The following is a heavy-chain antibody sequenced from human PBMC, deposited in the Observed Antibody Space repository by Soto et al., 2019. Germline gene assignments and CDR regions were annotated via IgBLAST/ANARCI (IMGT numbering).Heavy chain of an antibody. CDR3: ARDKGTARGDFDY. CDR2: INSDGSST. Sequence: AGGSLRVCWGASGVTFSSYGRHWFRQAPGKGLVWVSRINSDGSSTSYADSVKGRFTISRDNAKNTLYLQMNSLRAEDTAVYYCARDKGTARGDFDYWGQGTLVTVSS. D-gene: IGHD6-13*01. V-gene: IGHV3-74*01. J-gene: IGHJ4*02. CDR1: GVTFSSYG.